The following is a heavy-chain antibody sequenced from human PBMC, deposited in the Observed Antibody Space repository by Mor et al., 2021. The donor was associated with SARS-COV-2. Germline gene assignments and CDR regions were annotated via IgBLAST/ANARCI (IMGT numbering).Heavy chain of an antibody. CDR2: SGEI. V-gene: IGHV4-28*02. CDR3: ARRPSPHYFGMDV. Sequence: SGEIVYNASLRGRVTVSADTSKNQFSLKMGSLTAADTALYFCARRPSPHYFGMDVWGQGTTVTVS. J-gene: IGHJ6*02.